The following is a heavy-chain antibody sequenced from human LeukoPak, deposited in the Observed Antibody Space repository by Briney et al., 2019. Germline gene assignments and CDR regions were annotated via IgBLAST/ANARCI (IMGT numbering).Heavy chain of an antibody. D-gene: IGHD2-2*02. V-gene: IGHV3-21*01. CDR1: GFTFSSYS. CDR3: ARDIVVVPAAIHDYYYGMDV. CDR2: ISSSSSYI. Sequence: GGSLRLSCAASGFTFSSYSMNWVRQAPGKGLEWVSSISSSSSYIYYADSVKGRFTISRDNAKNSLCLQMNSLRAEDTAVYYCARDIVVVPAAIHDYYYGMDVWGQGTTVTVSS. J-gene: IGHJ6*02.